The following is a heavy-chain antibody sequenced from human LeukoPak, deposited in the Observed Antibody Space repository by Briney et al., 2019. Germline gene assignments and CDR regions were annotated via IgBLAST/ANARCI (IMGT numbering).Heavy chain of an antibody. V-gene: IGHV1-58*01. D-gene: IGHD3-22*01. CDR1: GFTFTSSA. Sequence: SVKVSCKASGFTFTSSAVQWVRQARGQPREWIGWIVVGSGNTNYAQKFQERVTITRDMSTSKAYMKLSSLRSEDTAVYYCAADSLAYYGDRSGYYRFDYWGQGTLVTVSS. CDR3: AADSLAYYGDRSGYYRFDY. J-gene: IGHJ4*02. CDR2: IVVGSGNT.